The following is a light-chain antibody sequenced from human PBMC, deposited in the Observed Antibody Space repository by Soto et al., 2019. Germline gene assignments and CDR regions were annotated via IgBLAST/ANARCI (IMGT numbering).Light chain of an antibody. V-gene: IGKV1-5*03. CDR3: QQYNSYRRT. CDR2: KAS. CDR1: QSISSG. Sequence: DIQMTQSPSTLSASVGDRVTSTCRASQSISSGLAWYQQKPGKAPKLLIYKASSLESGVPSRFSGSGSGTEFTLTISSLQPDDFATYYCQQYNSYRRTFGQGTKVEIK. J-gene: IGKJ1*01.